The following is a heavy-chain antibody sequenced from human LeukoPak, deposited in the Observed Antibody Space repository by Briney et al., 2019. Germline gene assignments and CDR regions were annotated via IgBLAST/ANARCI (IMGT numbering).Heavy chain of an antibody. V-gene: IGHV1-46*01. Sequence: ASVKVSCKASGYTFTNYYMHWVRQAPGQGLEWMGIIHSGGGSTTYAQKFQGRVTMTRDTSTSTVYMELSSLRSDDTAVYYCARDGTHHSWDYWGQGTLVTVSS. CDR3: ARDGTHHSWDY. J-gene: IGHJ4*02. CDR2: IHSGGGST. CDR1: GYTFTNYY. D-gene: IGHD1-1*01.